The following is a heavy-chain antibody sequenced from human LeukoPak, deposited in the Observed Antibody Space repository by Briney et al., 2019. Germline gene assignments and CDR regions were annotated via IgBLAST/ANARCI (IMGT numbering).Heavy chain of an antibody. Sequence: GGSLRLSCAASGFTFSSYWMSWVRQAPGKGLEWVANINQDGSERFYVDSVKGRFTISRDNPKKSLYLQMSSLRDEDTAVYYCARAYWGSVDYWGQGTLVPVSS. CDR2: INQDGSER. V-gene: IGHV3-7*03. CDR1: GFTFSSYW. CDR3: ARAYWGSVDY. J-gene: IGHJ4*02. D-gene: IGHD7-27*01.